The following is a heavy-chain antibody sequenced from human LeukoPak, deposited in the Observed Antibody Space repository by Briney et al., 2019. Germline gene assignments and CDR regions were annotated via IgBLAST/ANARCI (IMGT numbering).Heavy chain of an antibody. CDR1: GFTFSSYG. D-gene: IGHD2-15*01. J-gene: IGHJ4*02. Sequence: GGSLRLSCAVSGFTFSSYGMHWVRQAPGKGLEWVAVIWYDGSNKYYADSVRGRFTISRDNSKNTLYLLMNSLRAEDSAVYYCARERTRDCSGGSCYRHYFDYWGQGTLVSVSS. CDR3: ARERTRDCSGGSCYRHYFDY. CDR2: IWYDGSNK. V-gene: IGHV3-33*01.